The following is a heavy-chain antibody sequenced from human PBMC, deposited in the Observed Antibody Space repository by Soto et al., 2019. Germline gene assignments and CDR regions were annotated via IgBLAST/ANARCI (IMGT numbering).Heavy chain of an antibody. CDR1: GGSISNYY. J-gene: IGHJ4*02. D-gene: IGHD2-8*02. CDR2: VYYDGST. V-gene: IGHV4-59*08. Sequence: SETLSLTCTVSGGSISNYYWSWIRQPPGKSLEWIGYVYYDGSTTYNPSLKSRVTMSVDTSKNQFSLKLSSVTAADTAVYYCARRGPGGNFTGGQCPPFDHWGQGILVTVSS. CDR3: ARRGPGGNFTGGQCPPFDH.